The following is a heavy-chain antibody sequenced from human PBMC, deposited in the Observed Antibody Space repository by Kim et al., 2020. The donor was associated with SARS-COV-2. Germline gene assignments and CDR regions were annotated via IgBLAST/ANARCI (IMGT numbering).Heavy chain of an antibody. J-gene: IGHJ3*02. Sequence: GGSLRLSCAASGFTFDDYAMHWVRQAPGQGLEWVSGISWNSGSIGYADSVKGRFTISRDNAKNSLYLQMNSLRAEDTALYYCAKDRSGSYLFLDAFDIWGQGTMVTVSS. CDR2: ISWNSGSI. CDR1: GFTFDDYA. D-gene: IGHD1-26*01. V-gene: IGHV3-9*01. CDR3: AKDRSGSYLFLDAFDI.